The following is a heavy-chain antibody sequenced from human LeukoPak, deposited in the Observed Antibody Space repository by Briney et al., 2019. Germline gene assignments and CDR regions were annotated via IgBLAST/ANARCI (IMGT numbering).Heavy chain of an antibody. CDR2: ISVNNANA. J-gene: IGHJ4*02. Sequence: VASVKVSCKASGYTFTSYFISWVRQAPEQGLEWMGWISVNNANANYAQKFQGRVTMTTDTSTSTAYMELRSLKSDDTALYYCERASVSSTVVPADYWGQGTLVTVSS. D-gene: IGHD2-2*01. CDR1: GYTFTSYF. V-gene: IGHV1-18*01. CDR3: ERASVSSTVVPADY.